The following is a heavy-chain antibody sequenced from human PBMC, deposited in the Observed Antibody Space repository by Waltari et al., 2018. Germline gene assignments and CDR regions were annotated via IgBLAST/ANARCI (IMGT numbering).Heavy chain of an antibody. D-gene: IGHD4-17*01. CDR3: ARGYVDYILWWDH. Sequence: QVQLQQSGPGLVKPSQTLSLTCAIPGDRVPTHRPSWNWIRQSPSRGLEWLGRTYYRSRWYNDYAVSVKSRITISPDTSKNQFSLQLHSVTPDDTAVYYCARGYVDYILWWDHWGQGTLVTVSS. CDR1: GDRVPTHRPS. V-gene: IGHV6-1*01. CDR2: TYYRSRWYN. J-gene: IGHJ4*02.